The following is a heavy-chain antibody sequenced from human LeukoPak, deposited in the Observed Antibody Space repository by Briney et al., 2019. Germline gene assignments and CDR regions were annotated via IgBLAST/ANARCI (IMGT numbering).Heavy chain of an antibody. CDR3: AKGREPGGLDY. D-gene: IGHD1-26*01. J-gene: IGHJ4*02. CDR2: IWYDGSKK. CDR1: GFTFNAYG. V-gene: IGHV3-30*02. Sequence: GGSLRLSCAVSGFTFNAYGMHWVRQAPGKGLEWVAFIWYDGSKKYYADSVKGRFTISRDNSKSTLYLQMNSLRAEDTAVYYCAKGREPGGLDYWGQGTLVTVSS.